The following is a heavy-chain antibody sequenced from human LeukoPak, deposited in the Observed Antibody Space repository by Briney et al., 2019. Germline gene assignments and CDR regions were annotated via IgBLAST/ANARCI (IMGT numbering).Heavy chain of an antibody. CDR3: ARDLPTYYYDSSGLPFDY. J-gene: IGHJ4*02. Sequence: AASVSVSCKASGYTFTSYGISWVRQAPGQGLEGMGWISAYNGNTNYAQKLQGRVTITTDTSTSTAYMELRSLRSHDTAVYYCARDLPTYYYDSSGLPFDYWGQGTLVTVSS. CDR1: GYTFTSYG. D-gene: IGHD3-22*01. CDR2: ISAYNGNT. V-gene: IGHV1-18*01.